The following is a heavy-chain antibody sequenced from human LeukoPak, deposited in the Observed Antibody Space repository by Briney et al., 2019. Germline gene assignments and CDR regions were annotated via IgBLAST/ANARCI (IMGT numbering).Heavy chain of an antibody. CDR1: GFTVSSNY. D-gene: IGHD3-10*01. V-gene: IGHV3-53*01. J-gene: IGHJ4*02. CDR2: IYSGGST. Sequence: GGSLRLSCAASGFTVSSNYMSWVRQAPGKGLEWVSVIYSGGSTYYADSVKGRFTISRDNSKNTLYLQMNSLRAEDTAVYYCARVMVRGVNTTTDYWGQGTLVTVSS. CDR3: ARVMVRGVNTTTDY.